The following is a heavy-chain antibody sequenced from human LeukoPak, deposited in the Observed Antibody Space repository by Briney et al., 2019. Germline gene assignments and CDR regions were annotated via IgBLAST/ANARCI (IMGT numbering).Heavy chain of an antibody. D-gene: IGHD3-3*01. CDR2: ISGGGSST. CDR3: AKTLKRGDDFWSGTRGYYYMDV. CDR1: GFRFSNYA. V-gene: IGHV3-23*01. Sequence: GGSLRLSCTASGFRFSNYAMNWVRQAPGKGLEWVSVISGGGSSTNYADSVKGRFTISRDNSKNTLYLQMNSLRAEDTAVYYCAKTLKRGDDFWSGTRGYYYMDVWGKGTTVTVSS. J-gene: IGHJ6*03.